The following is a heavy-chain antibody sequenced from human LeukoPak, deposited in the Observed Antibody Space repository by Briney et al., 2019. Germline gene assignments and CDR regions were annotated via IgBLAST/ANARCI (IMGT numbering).Heavy chain of an antibody. CDR3: VRDSSVSVSPGV. CDR2: LSISGNTK. J-gene: IGHJ4*02. D-gene: IGHD2-8*01. V-gene: IGHV3-48*01. Sequence: GGSLRLSCAASGFSFSSYSMNWVRQAPGKGLEWVSYLSISGNTKYYADSVKGRFTISRDNAKNSLYLQMNSLRVEDTAMYYCVRDSSVSVSPGVWGQGTLVTVSS. CDR1: GFSFSSYS.